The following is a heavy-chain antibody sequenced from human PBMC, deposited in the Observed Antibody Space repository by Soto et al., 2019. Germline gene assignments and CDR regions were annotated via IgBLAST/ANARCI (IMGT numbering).Heavy chain of an antibody. D-gene: IGHD3-3*01. CDR3: ARDLYFWNNYPSDY. CDR1: GFMFNPYW. J-gene: IGHJ4*02. CDR2: INGDGSTT. Sequence: EVQLVESGGGVVQPGGSLRLSCAASGFMFNPYWMYWGRQAPGKGLVLVSRINGDGSTTSYADSVKGRFTISRDNAKNTLYLQMNSLRAEDTAVYYCARDLYFWNNYPSDYWGQGTLGTVSS. V-gene: IGHV3-74*01.